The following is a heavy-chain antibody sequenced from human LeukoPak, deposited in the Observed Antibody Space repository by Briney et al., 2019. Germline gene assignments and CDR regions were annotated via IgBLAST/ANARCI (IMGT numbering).Heavy chain of an antibody. CDR1: VFTFDDYG. CDR3: ARGSGYYYFDY. CDR2: INWYGGSK. J-gene: IGHJ4*02. V-gene: IGHV3-20*04. D-gene: IGHD3-22*01. Sequence: GGSLRLSCAASVFTFDDYGMSWVRQAPWKGLEWVSGINWYGGSKGYADSVKGRFTISRANAKNSLYLQMNSLRAEDTALYYCARGSGYYYFDYWGQGTLVTVSS.